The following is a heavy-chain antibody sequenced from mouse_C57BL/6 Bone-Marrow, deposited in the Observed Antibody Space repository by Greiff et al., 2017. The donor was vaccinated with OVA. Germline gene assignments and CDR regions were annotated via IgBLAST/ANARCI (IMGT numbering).Heavy chain of an antibody. V-gene: IGHV14-4*01. CDR2: IDPENGDT. CDR1: GFNIKDAY. D-gene: IGHD2-4*01. Sequence: VQLQQSGAELVRPGASVKLSCTASGFNIKDAYMHWVTQRPEQGLEWIGWIDPENGDTEYASKFQGKATITADTSSNTAYLQLSSLTSEDTAVYYCTTWIYYDYDGPWFAYWGQGTLVTVSA. J-gene: IGHJ3*01. CDR3: TTWIYYDYDGPWFAY.